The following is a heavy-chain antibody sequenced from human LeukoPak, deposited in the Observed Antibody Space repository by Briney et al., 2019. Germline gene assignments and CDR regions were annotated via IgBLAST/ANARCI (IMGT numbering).Heavy chain of an antibody. J-gene: IGHJ6*03. CDR2: ISYDGSNK. CDR3: ARQYSSGWIPSYYYYMDV. V-gene: IGHV3-30*03. D-gene: IGHD6-19*01. CDR1: GFTFSSYG. Sequence: GGSLRLSCAASGFTFSSYGMSWVRQAPGKGLEWVAVISYDGSNKYYADSVKGRFTISRDNSKNTLYLQMNSLRAEDTAVYYCARQYSSGWIPSYYYYMDVWGKGTTVTVSS.